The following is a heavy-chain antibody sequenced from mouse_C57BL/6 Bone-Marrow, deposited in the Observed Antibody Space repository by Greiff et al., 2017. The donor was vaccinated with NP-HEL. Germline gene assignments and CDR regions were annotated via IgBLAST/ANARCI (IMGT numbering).Heavy chain of an antibody. J-gene: IGHJ3*01. Sequence: QVQLKQPGAELVRPGSSVKLSCKASGYTFTSYWMHWVKQRPIQGLEWIGNIDPSDSETHYNQKFKDKATLTVDKSSSTAYMQLSSLTSEDSAVYYCARLSRLTPFAYWGQGTLVTVSA. D-gene: IGHD1-2*01. CDR2: IDPSDSET. CDR1: GYTFTSYW. CDR3: ARLSRLTPFAY. V-gene: IGHV1-52*01.